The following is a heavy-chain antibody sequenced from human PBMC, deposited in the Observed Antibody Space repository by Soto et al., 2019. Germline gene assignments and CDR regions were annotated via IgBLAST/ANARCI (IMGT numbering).Heavy chain of an antibody. J-gene: IGHJ4*02. CDR2: IHHSGST. CDR1: GGSVSSSHW. V-gene: IGHV4-4*02. CDR3: ASRDPGTSVDY. D-gene: IGHD1-7*01. Sequence: QVQLQESGPGLVKPSGTLSLTCGVSGGSVSSSHWWSWVRQPPGKGLEWIGEIHHSGSTKYNPSLKSRVTMSVDKSENQFSLKVTSLTAADTAVYYCASRDPGTSVDYWGQGTLVTVSS.